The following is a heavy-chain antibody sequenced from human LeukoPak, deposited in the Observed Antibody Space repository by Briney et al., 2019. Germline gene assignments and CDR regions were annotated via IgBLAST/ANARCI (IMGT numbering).Heavy chain of an antibody. J-gene: IGHJ4*02. Sequence: SGGSLRLSCAASGFTFSSYWMSWVRQAPGKGLEWVANIKQDGSEKYYVDSVKGRFTISRDNAKNSLYLQMNSLRAEDTAVYYCARANFVQPPRCHDYWGQGTLVTVSS. D-gene: IGHD6-6*01. CDR2: IKQDGSEK. CDR3: ARANFVQPPRCHDY. V-gene: IGHV3-7*01. CDR1: GFTFSSYW.